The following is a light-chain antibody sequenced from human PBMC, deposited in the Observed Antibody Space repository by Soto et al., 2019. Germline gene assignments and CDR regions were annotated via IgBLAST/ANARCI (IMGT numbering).Light chain of an antibody. Sequence: EIVLTQSPATLSASPGERATLSCRASQTVGVRLAWYQHKPGQAPRLLIYDASSRATGIPDRFSGGGSGTDFTLTISRLEPEDFAVYYCQQFSSYPLTFGGGTKVDIK. V-gene: IGKV3-20*01. J-gene: IGKJ4*01. CDR1: QTVGVR. CDR3: QQFSSYPLT. CDR2: DAS.